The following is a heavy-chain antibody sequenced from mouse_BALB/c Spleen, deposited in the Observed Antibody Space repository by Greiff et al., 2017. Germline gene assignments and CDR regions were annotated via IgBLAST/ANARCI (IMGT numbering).Heavy chain of an antibody. CDR3: ARDWGYWYFDV. Sequence: EVKVVESGGGLVQPGGSLRLSCATSGFTFSDFYMEWVRQPPGKRLEWIAASRNKANDYTTEYSASVKGRFIVSRDTSQSILYLQMNALRAEDTAIYYCARDWGYWYFDVWGAGTTVTVSS. J-gene: IGHJ1*01. CDR2: SRNKANDYTT. V-gene: IGHV7-1*02. CDR1: GFTFSDFY.